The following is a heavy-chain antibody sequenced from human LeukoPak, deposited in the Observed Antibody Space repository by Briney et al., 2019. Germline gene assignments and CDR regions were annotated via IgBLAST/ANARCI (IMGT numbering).Heavy chain of an antibody. CDR3: AKFMGSRVCDY. V-gene: IGHV3-23*01. Sequence: GASLRLSCAASGFTFSSYAMSRVRQAPGKGLEWVSAISGSGGSTYYADSVKGRFTISRDNSKNTLYLQMNSLRAEDTAVYYCAKFMGSRVCDYWGQGTLVTVSS. D-gene: IGHD6-13*01. CDR1: GFTFSSYA. J-gene: IGHJ4*02. CDR2: ISGSGGST.